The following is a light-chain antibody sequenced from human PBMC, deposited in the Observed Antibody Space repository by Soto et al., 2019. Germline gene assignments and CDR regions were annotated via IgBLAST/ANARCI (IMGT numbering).Light chain of an antibody. CDR2: SNN. J-gene: IGLJ1*01. CDR3: AAWDDSRKGV. CDR1: SSNIGSNT. V-gene: IGLV1-44*01. Sequence: QSVLTQPPSASGTPGQRVTISCSGSSSNIGSNTVNWYQQLPGTAPKLLIYSNNQRPSGVPDRFSGSKSGTSASLAISGLQSEDEADYYCAAWDDSRKGVFGTGTKVTVL.